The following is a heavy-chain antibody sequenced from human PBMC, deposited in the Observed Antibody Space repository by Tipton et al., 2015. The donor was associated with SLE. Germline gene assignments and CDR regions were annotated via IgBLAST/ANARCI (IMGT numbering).Heavy chain of an antibody. CDR3: ARSPFIPGWFDP. D-gene: IGHD3-10*01. CDR1: GGSVSSGSYY. Sequence: LRLSCTVSGGSVSSGSYYWAWIRQPPGKGPEWIGTIYYSGSTYYNPSLKSRVTISVDTSKNQFSLKLSSVTAADTAVYYCARSPFIPGWFDPWGQGTLVTVSS. CDR2: IYYSGST. V-gene: IGHV4-39*07. J-gene: IGHJ5*02.